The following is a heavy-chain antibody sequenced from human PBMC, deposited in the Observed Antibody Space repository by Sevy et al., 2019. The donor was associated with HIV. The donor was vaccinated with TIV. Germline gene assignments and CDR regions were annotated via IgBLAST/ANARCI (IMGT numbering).Heavy chain of an antibody. V-gene: IGHV3-23*01. D-gene: IGHD2-2*01. CDR2: ISGNGGYT. J-gene: IGHJ4*02. Sequence: GGCLRLSCAASGFTFSSYAMSWVRQAPGNGLEWVSVISGNGGYTYYADSVKGRFTISRDTSKNTLYLQMNSLRAEDTAVYYCAKGSTSSSEVGYFDYWGQGTLVTVSS. CDR1: GFTFSSYA. CDR3: AKGSTSSSEVGYFDY.